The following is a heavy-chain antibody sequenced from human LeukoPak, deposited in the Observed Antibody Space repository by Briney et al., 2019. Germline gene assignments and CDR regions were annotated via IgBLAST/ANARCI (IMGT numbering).Heavy chain of an antibody. V-gene: IGHV4-34*01. J-gene: IGHJ3*02. CDR3: ATSQVQRGYSYVRRAFDI. CDR1: GGSFSGYY. Sequence: PSETLSLTCAVYGGSFSGYYWSWIRQPPGKGLEWIGEINHSGSTNYNPSLKSRVTISVDTSKNQFSLKLSSVTAADTAVYYCATSQVQRGYSYVRRAFDIWGQGTMVTVSS. CDR2: INHSGST. D-gene: IGHD5-18*01.